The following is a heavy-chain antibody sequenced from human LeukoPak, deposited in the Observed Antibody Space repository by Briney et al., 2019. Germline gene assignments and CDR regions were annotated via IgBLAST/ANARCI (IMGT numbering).Heavy chain of an antibody. D-gene: IGHD6-13*01. J-gene: IGHJ5*02. CDR3: ARDTSSSGWFDP. CDR2: ISSSSSYI. CDR1: GFTFSSYS. V-gene: IGHV3-21*01. Sequence: GGSLRLSCAASGFTFSSYSMNWVRQAPGKGLEWVSSISSSSSYIYYADSVKGRFTISRDNAKTSLYLQMNSLRAEDTAVYYCARDTSSSGWFDPWGQGTLVTVSS.